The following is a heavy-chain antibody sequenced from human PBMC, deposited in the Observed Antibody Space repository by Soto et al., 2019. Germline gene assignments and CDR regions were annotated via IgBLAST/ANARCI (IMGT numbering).Heavy chain of an antibody. J-gene: IGHJ6*03. CDR1: GFTFSSYW. V-gene: IGHV3-74*01. CDR2: INSDGSST. D-gene: IGHD6-13*01. CDR3: ARGESIAAAGTDVSYYYYMDV. Sequence: PGGSLRLSCAASGFTFSSYWMHLVRQAPGKGLVWVSRINSDGSSTSYADAVKGRFTISRDNDKNTLYLKMNSLRAEDTAVYYCARGESIAAAGTDVSYYYYMDVWGKGTTVTVSS.